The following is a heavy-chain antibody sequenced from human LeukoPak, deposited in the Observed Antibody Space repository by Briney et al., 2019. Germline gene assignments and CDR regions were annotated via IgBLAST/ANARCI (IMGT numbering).Heavy chain of an antibody. CDR1: GYTLTELS. Sequence: ASVKVSCKVSGYTLTELSMHWVRQAPGKGLEWMGGFDPEDGETIYAQKFQGRVTMTEDTSTDTAYMELCSLRSEDTAVYYCATNLATVVTPAYYWGQGTLVTVSS. CDR2: FDPEDGET. V-gene: IGHV1-24*01. J-gene: IGHJ4*02. CDR3: ATNLATVVTPAYY. D-gene: IGHD4-23*01.